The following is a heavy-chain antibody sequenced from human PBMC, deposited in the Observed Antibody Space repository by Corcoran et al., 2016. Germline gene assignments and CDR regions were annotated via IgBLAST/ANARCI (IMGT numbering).Heavy chain of an antibody. CDR1: GYSFTSYW. Sequence: EVQLVQSGAEVKKPGESLKISCKGSGYSFTSYWIGWVRQMPGKGLEWMGIIYPGDSDTNYSPSFQGHVTISADKSISTAYLQWSSLKASDTAMYYCARHALTMVRGVSPYYYYGMDVWGQGTTVTVSS. V-gene: IGHV5-51*01. CDR3: ARHALTMVRGVSPYYYYGMDV. J-gene: IGHJ6*02. D-gene: IGHD3-10*01. CDR2: IYPGDSDT.